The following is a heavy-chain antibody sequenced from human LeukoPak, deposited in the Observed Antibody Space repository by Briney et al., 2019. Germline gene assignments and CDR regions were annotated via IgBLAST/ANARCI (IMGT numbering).Heavy chain of an antibody. J-gene: IGHJ4*02. Sequence: PGGSLRLSCAASGFTFSSYDMTWVRQAPGKGLEWISYISTSTTTIYYANSVKGRFTISRDNAKKSLYLQMNSLRVEDTGVYYCASWGEGALDNWGQGTLVTVSS. D-gene: IGHD1-26*01. CDR1: GFTFSSYD. V-gene: IGHV3-48*01. CDR2: ISTSTTTI. CDR3: ASWGEGALDN.